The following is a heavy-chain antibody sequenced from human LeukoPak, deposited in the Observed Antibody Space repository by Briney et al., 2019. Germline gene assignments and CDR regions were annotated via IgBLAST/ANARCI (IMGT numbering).Heavy chain of an antibody. CDR3: AREKFYFDY. CDR1: GYTFTSYY. Sequence: SCKASGYTFTSYYMHWVRQAPGKGLEWVAVISYDAGNKYYADSVKGRFTISRDNSKNTLYLQMNSLRVEDTAIYYCAREKFYFDYWGQGTLVTVSS. V-gene: IGHV3-30-3*01. J-gene: IGHJ4*02. CDR2: ISYDAGNK.